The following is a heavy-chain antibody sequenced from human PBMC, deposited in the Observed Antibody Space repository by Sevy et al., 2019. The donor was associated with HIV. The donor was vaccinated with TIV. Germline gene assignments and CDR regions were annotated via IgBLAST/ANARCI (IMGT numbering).Heavy chain of an antibody. J-gene: IGHJ5*01. V-gene: IGHV3-30*18. CDR2: ISYDGDNK. D-gene: IGHD5-18*01. CDR3: AKDRRRGYSFGLDS. Sequence: GESLKISCVGSGFPFGSHSMHWVRQGPGKGLEWVAVISYDGDNKYYADSVKGRFTISRDNSKNTLFLQMNSLRGDDTAVYYCAKDRRRGYSFGLDSWGQGTLVTVSS. CDR1: GFPFGSHS.